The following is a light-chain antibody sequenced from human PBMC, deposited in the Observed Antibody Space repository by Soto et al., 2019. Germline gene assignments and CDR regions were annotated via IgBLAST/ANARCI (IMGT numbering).Light chain of an antibody. J-gene: IGKJ1*01. CDR3: QQYNSWWT. V-gene: IGKV1-5*01. Sequence: DIQMTQSPSTLSASVGDRVTITCRASQSISSWLAWYQQKPGKAPKLLIYDASSLESGVPSRFSGSGSGTEFTLTTSSLQPDDFATYYCQQYNSWWTFGQGTKVDIK. CDR1: QSISSW. CDR2: DAS.